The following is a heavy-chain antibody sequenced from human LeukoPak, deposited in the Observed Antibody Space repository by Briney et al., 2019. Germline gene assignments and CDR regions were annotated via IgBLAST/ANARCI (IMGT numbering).Heavy chain of an antibody. Sequence: GGSLRLSCAASGFTFSSYWMSWVRQAPGKGLEGVANIKQDGTEKYYVDSVRGRFTISRDNAQNSLYLQMNNLGAEDTAVYYCATDPASYCTSSTCDFDYWGQGTLVTVSS. CDR1: GFTFSSYW. CDR3: ATDPASYCTSSTCDFDY. D-gene: IGHD2-8*01. V-gene: IGHV3-7*01. J-gene: IGHJ4*02. CDR2: IKQDGTEK.